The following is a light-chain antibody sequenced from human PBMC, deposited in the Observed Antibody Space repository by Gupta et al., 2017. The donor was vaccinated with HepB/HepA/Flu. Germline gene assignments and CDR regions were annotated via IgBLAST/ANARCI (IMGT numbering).Light chain of an antibody. J-gene: IGLJ2*01. CDR3: QSADSSGTYVV. V-gene: IGLV3-25*03. CDR1: ALPKQY. CDR2: KDI. Sequence: SYELTQPPSVSVSPGQTARLTCSGDALPKQYADWYQQKPGQDPVLVIFKDIERPSGIPERFSGSSSGTTVTLTISGVQAEDEADYYCQSADSSGTYVVFGGGTKLTVL.